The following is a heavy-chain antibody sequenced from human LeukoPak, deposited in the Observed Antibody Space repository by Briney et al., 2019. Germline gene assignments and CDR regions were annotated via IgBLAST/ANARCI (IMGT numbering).Heavy chain of an antibody. J-gene: IGHJ4*02. CDR2: ISAYNGNT. CDR3: ARFLPYHYDSSGYWNNFDY. CDR1: GYTFTSYG. V-gene: IGHV1-18*01. Sequence: ASVKVSCKASGYTFTSYGISWVRQAPGQGLEWMGWISAYNGNTNYAQKLQGRVTMTTDTSTSTAYMELRSLRSDDTAVYYCARFLPYHYDSSGYWNNFDYWGQGTLVTVSS. D-gene: IGHD3-22*01.